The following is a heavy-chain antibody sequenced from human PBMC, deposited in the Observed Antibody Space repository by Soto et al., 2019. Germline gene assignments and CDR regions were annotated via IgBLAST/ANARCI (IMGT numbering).Heavy chain of an antibody. J-gene: IGHJ4*02. CDR2: IFWDGDI. D-gene: IGHD2-8*01. Sequence: QITLKESGPMLVKPTQTLTLTCSFSGFSLRTTGVGVAWIRQPPGKALEWLTLIFWDGDIHYSPSLKTRLTITEDVSKNQVALAVTNIDPVDTATYYCAYLGRYAMTFYFAAWGQGAPVTVSS. CDR1: GFSLRTTGVG. CDR3: AYLGRYAMTFYFAA. V-gene: IGHV2-5*02.